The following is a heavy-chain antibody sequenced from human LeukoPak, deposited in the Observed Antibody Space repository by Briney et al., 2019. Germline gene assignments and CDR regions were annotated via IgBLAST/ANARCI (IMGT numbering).Heavy chain of an antibody. Sequence: ASVKVSCKASGYTFTGYYMHWVRQAPGQGLEWMGWINPNSGGTNYAQKFQGWVTMTRDTSISTAYMELSRLRSDDTAVYYCARDADGYGDYVNAFDIWGQGTMVTVSS. CDR1: GYTFTGYY. V-gene: IGHV1-2*04. CDR3: ARDADGYGDYVNAFDI. J-gene: IGHJ3*02. CDR2: INPNSGGT. D-gene: IGHD4-17*01.